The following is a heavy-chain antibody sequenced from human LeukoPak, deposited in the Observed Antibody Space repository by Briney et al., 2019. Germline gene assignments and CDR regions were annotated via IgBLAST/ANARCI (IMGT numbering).Heavy chain of an antibody. CDR3: ARRRPMPSTARITIFGVVTHHDAFDI. J-gene: IGHJ3*02. CDR2: IYTSGST. D-gene: IGHD3-3*01. Sequence: SETLSLTCTVSGGSISSYYWSWIRQPAGKGLEWIGRIYTSGSTNYNPSLKSRVTISVDTSKNQFSLKLSSVTAADTAVYYCARRRPMPSTARITIFGVVTHHDAFDIWGQGTMVTVSS. V-gene: IGHV4-4*07. CDR1: GGSISSYY.